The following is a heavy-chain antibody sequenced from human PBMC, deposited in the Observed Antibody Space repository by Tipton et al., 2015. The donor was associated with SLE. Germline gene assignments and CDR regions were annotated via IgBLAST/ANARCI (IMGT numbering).Heavy chain of an antibody. CDR3: ARQPGYYYYYMDV. Sequence: TLSLTCSVSGDSTSLYFWTWIRQPPGKGLEWIGYIYYSGRTNYNPSLKSRVTISVDTSKNQFSLKLSSVTAADTAVYYCARQPGYYYYYMDVWGKGTTVTVSS. CDR2: IYYSGRT. V-gene: IGHV4-59*08. J-gene: IGHJ6*03. CDR1: GDSTSLYF.